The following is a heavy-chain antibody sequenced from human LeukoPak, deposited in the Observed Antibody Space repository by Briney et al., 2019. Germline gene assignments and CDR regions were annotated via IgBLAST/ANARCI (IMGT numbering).Heavy chain of an antibody. Sequence: PSQTLSLTCAVSGGSISSGGYSWSWIRQPPGKGLEWIGYIYHSGSTYYNPSLKSRVTISVDRSKNQFSLKLSSVTAADTAVYYCARASVAGTAWPFDYWGQGTLVTVSS. CDR2: IYHSGST. V-gene: IGHV4-30-2*01. CDR3: ARASVAGTAWPFDY. J-gene: IGHJ4*02. CDR1: GGSISSGGYS. D-gene: IGHD6-19*01.